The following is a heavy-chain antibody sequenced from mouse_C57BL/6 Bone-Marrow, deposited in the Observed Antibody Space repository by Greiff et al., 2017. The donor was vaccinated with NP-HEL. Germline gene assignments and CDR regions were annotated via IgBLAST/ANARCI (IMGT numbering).Heavy chain of an antibody. J-gene: IGHJ4*01. Sequence: EVQGVESGGGLVQPKGSLKLSCAASGFSFNTYAMNWVRQAPGKGLEWVARIRSKSNNYATYYADSVKDRFTISRDDSESMLYLQMNNLKTEDTAMYYCVRLGDYSNYNAMDYWGQGTSVTVSS. CDR1: GFSFNTYA. CDR3: VRLGDYSNYNAMDY. D-gene: IGHD2-5*01. V-gene: IGHV10-1*01. CDR2: IRSKSNNYAT.